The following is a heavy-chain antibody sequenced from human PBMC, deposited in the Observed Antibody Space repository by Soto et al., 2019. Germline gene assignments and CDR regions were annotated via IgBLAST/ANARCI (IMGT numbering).Heavy chain of an antibody. J-gene: IGHJ4*02. CDR3: ARDHGTSRALNY. CDR2: ISSSGASR. V-gene: IGHV3-21*04. Sequence: PGXSLRLSCAASGFTFSTYSMNWVRQAPGKGLEWVSSISSSGASRNYADSVKGRFTISRDNAKNSLYLQMNSLRAEDTAVYYCARDHGTSRALNYWGQGTLVTVSS. CDR1: GFTFSTYS.